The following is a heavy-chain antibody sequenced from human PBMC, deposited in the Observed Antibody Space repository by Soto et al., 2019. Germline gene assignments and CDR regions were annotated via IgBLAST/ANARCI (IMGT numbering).Heavy chain of an antibody. CDR1: GFPFAPST. D-gene: IGHD3-16*01. V-gene: IGHV3-23*01. CDR2: ISVSVGST. Sequence: HPGGSLRLSCGVSGFPFAPSTRSWVRQAPGKGLEWVSTISVSVGSTYSADSVQGRFTVSSDISDNTLFLRMTSLTADDTAVYFCAKRDVPHSTSNAFFYDHWGRGVLVTVSS. J-gene: IGHJ4*02. CDR3: AKRDVPHSTSNAFFYDH.